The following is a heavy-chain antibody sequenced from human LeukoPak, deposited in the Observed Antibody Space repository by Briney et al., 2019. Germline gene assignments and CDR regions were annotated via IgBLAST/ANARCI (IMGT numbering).Heavy chain of an antibody. Sequence: ASVKVSCKASGYTFTSYGISWVRQAPGHGLDWMGWISAYNGNTNYAQKLQGRVTMTTDTSTSTAYMELRSLRSDDTAVYYCALDIVVVVAATRQRDYYFDYWGQGTLVTVSS. J-gene: IGHJ4*02. CDR3: ALDIVVVVAATRQRDYYFDY. V-gene: IGHV1-18*01. D-gene: IGHD2-15*01. CDR1: GYTFTSYG. CDR2: ISAYNGNT.